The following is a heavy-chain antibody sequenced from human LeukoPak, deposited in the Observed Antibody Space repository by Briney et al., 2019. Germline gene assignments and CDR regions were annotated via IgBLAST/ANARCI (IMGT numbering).Heavy chain of an antibody. CDR1: GFAVNDYY. CDR3: TRDQRKYCSRTTCFVFDI. CDR2: ISGGGDAT. Sequence: GGSLRLSCSASGFAVNDYYMSWIRQTPGKGLEWVSTISGGGDATYYAHSVKGRFAVSRDNSKKTLYLQLNSLRAEDTAVYYCTRDQRKYCSRTTCFVFDIWGQGAVVSVSS. D-gene: IGHD2-2*01. J-gene: IGHJ3*02. V-gene: IGHV3-23*01.